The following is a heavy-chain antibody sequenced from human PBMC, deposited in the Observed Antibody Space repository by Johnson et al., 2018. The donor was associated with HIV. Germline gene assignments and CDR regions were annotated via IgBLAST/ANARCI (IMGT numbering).Heavy chain of an antibody. CDR1: GFTFSSYW. V-gene: IGHV3-74*01. CDR2: INSDGSST. Sequence: EQLVESGGGLVQPGGSLRLSCAASGFTFSSYWMHWVRQAPGKGLVWVSRINSDGSSTSYADSVKGRFTISRDNAKNTLYLQMNSLRAEDTAGYYCARGGDYDEGAFDIWDQGTMVTVSS. CDR3: ARGGDYDEGAFDI. J-gene: IGHJ3*02. D-gene: IGHD4-17*01.